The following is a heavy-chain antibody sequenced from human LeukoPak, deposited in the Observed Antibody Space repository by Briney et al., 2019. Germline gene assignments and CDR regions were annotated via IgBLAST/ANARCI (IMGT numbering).Heavy chain of an antibody. CDR1: GGSFSGYY. D-gene: IGHD5-18*01. CDR3: ARLSPMDTAMVPWGYFDY. Sequence: SETLSLTCAVYGGSFSGYYWSWIRQPPGKGLEWIGEINHSGSTNYNPSLKSRVTISVDTSKNQFSLKLSSVTAADTAVYYCARLSPMDTAMVPWGYFDYWGQGTLVTVSS. V-gene: IGHV4-34*01. J-gene: IGHJ4*02. CDR2: INHSGST.